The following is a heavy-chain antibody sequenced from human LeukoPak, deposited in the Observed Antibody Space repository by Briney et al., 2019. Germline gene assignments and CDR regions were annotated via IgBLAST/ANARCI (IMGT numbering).Heavy chain of an antibody. CDR2: INPSGGST. J-gene: IGHJ5*02. Sequence: ASVKVSCKASGYTFTSYYMHWVRQAPGQGLEWMGIINPSGGSTSYAQKFQGRVTMTRDMSTSTVYMELSSLRSEDTAVYYCARGGMVRGPLEYWFDPWGQGTLVTVSS. D-gene: IGHD3-10*01. CDR3: ARGGMVRGPLEYWFDP. V-gene: IGHV1-46*01. CDR1: GYTFTSYY.